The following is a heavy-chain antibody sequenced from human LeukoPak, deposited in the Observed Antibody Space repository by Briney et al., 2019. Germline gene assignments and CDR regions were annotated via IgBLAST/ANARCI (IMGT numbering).Heavy chain of an antibody. CDR1: GGSISSRSYY. CDR3: TRRRGGGDGFFDY. Sequence: SETLSLTCTVFGGSISSRSYYWGWIRQPPGKGLEYIGNIYYSGSTYQNPSLKSRVTISVDTSKHQLSLKLSSVTAADTAVYYCTRRRGGGDGFFDYWGQGTLVTVSS. CDR2: IYYSGST. J-gene: IGHJ4*02. D-gene: IGHD3-16*01. V-gene: IGHV4-39*01.